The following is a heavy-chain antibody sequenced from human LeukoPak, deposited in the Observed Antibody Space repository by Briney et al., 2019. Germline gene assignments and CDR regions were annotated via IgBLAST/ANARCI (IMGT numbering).Heavy chain of an antibody. CDR1: GFTFSSYA. D-gene: IGHD5-18*01. V-gene: IGHV3-30-3*01. Sequence: GGSLRLSCAASGFTFSSYAMHWVRQAPGKGLEWVAVISYDGSNKYYTDSVKGRFTISRDNSKNTLYLQMNSLRAEDTAVYYCARDYSYGLDYWGQGTLVTVSS. J-gene: IGHJ4*02. CDR2: ISYDGSNK. CDR3: ARDYSYGLDY.